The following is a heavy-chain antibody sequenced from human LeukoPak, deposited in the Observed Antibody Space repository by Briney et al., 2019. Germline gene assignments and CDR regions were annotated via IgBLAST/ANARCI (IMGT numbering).Heavy chain of an antibody. CDR2: TYYRSKWYN. CDR3: ARGSKGSSPYWYFDL. V-gene: IGHV6-1*01. J-gene: IGHJ2*01. D-gene: IGHD6-13*01. Sequence: SQTLSLTCAIWGDSVSSNSATWNWIRQSPSRGLEWLGRTYYRSKWYNDYSASVKSRITINPDTSKNQLSLHLNSVTAEDTAVYYCARGSKGSSPYWYFDLWGRGTLVTVSS. CDR1: GDSVSSNSAT.